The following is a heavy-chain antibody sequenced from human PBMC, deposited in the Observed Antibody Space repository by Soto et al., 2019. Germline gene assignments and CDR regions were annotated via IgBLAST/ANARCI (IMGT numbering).Heavy chain of an antibody. Sequence: SETLSLTCTVSGGSVSSGSYYWSWIRQPPGKGLEWIGYIYYSGSTNYNPSLKSRVTISVDTSKNQFSLKLSSVTAADTAVYYCARAIAAAGMDVWGQGTTVTVSS. CDR2: IYYSGST. CDR3: ARAIAAAGMDV. V-gene: IGHV4-61*01. CDR1: GGSVSSGSYY. J-gene: IGHJ6*02. D-gene: IGHD6-13*01.